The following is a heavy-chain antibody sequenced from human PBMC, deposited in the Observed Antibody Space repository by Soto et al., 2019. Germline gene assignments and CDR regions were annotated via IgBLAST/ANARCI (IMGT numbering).Heavy chain of an antibody. CDR1: GFTFSSYA. Sequence: QVQLVESGGGVVQPGRSLRLSCAASGFTFSSYAMHWVRQAPGKGLEWVAVISYDGSNKYYADSVKGRFTISRDNYKNTLYLQMNSLRAEDTAVYYCCGGDFYYFDYWGQGTLVTVSS. D-gene: IGHD2-21*02. J-gene: IGHJ4*02. CDR3: CGGDFYYFDY. V-gene: IGHV3-30-3*01. CDR2: ISYDGSNK.